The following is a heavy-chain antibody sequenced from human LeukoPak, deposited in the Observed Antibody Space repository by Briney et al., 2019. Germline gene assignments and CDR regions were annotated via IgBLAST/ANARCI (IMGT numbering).Heavy chain of an antibody. CDR3: ARLGSSSGWFDP. D-gene: IGHD6-6*01. Sequence: PSETLSLTCAVYGGSFSGYYWSWIRQPPGKGLEWIGEINHSGSTNYNPSLKSRVTISVDTSKNQFSLKLSSVTAADTAVYYCARLGSSSGWFDPWGQGTLVTVSS. CDR1: GGSFSGYY. V-gene: IGHV4-34*01. CDR2: INHSGST. J-gene: IGHJ5*02.